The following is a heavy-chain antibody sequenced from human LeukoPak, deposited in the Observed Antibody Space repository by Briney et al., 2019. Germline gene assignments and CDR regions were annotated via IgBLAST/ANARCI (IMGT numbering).Heavy chain of an antibody. CDR1: GFTFSSYW. Sequence: GGSLRLSCAASGFTFSSYWMSWVRQAPGKGLEWVANIKQDGSEKYYVDSVKGRFTISRDNAKNSLYLQMNSLRAEDTAVYYCARDLGYYDSSGYYPGVFPDYRGQGTLVTVSS. CDR3: ARDLGYYDSSGYYPGVFPDY. V-gene: IGHV3-7*01. CDR2: IKQDGSEK. J-gene: IGHJ4*02. D-gene: IGHD3-22*01.